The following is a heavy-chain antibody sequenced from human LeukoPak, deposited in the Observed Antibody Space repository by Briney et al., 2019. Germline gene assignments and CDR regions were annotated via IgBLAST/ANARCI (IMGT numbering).Heavy chain of an antibody. V-gene: IGHV3-30*04. D-gene: IGHD3-10*01. CDR1: GFTFSSYA. CDR2: ISYDGSNK. CDR3: AGDGSGSYYNPTFDY. Sequence: GGSLRLSCAASGFTFSSYAMHWVRQAPGKGLEWVAVISYDGSNKYYADSVKGRFTISRDNSKNTLYLQMNSLRAEDTAVYYCAGDGSGSYYNPTFDYWGQGTLVPVSS. J-gene: IGHJ4*02.